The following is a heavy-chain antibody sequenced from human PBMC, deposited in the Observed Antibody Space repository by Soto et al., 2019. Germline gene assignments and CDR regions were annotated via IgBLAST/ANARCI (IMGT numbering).Heavy chain of an antibody. CDR3: AREGQLEYYYYGMDV. CDR1: GGTFSSYA. CDR2: IIPIFGTA. Sequence: VASVKVSCKASGGTFSSYAISWVRQAPGQGLEWMGGIIPIFGTANYAQKFQGRVTITADKSTSTAYMELSSLRSEDTAVYYCAREGQLEYYYYGMDVWGQGTTVTVSS. D-gene: IGHD6-6*01. V-gene: IGHV1-69*06. J-gene: IGHJ6*02.